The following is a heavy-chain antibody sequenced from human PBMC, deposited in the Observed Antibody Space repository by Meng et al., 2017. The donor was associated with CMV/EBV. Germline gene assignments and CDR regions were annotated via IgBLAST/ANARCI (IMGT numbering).Heavy chain of an antibody. CDR3: ARGFTGVLLWFGESLGWLDP. Sequence: QVQLQESGPGLVKPSQTLSLTCTVSGGSISSGDYYWSWIRQPPGKGLEWIGYIYYSGSTYYNPSLKSRVTISVDTSKNQFSLKLSSVTAADTAVYYCARGFTGVLLWFGESLGWLDPWGQGTLVTVSS. D-gene: IGHD3-10*01. V-gene: IGHV4-30-4*08. J-gene: IGHJ5*02. CDR2: IYYSGST. CDR1: GGSISSGDYY.